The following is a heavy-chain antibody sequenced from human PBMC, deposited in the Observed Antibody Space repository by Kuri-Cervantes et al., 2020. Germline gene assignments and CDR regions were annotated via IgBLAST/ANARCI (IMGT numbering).Heavy chain of an antibody. V-gene: IGHV1-2*02. CDR1: GYTFTSYD. CDR2: INPNSGGT. CDR3: ARDLMATLGWFDP. J-gene: IGHJ5*02. D-gene: IGHD5-24*01. Sequence: ASVKVSCKASGYTFTSYDINWVRQATGQGLEWMGWINPNSGGTNYAQKFQGRVTMTRDTSISTAYMELSRLRSDDTAVYCCARDLMATLGWFDPWGQGTLVTVSS.